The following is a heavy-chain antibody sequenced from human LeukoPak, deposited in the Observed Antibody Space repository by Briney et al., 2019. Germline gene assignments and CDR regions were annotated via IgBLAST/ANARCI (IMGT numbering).Heavy chain of an antibody. V-gene: IGHV3-30*18. Sequence: GGSLRLSCVASGFTFSNYYMHWVRQAPGKGLEWVAVISYDGSNKYYADSVKGRFTISRDNSKNTLYLQMNSLRAEDTAVYYCAKDKSSGWYFDYWGQGTLVTVSS. CDR1: GFTFSNYY. D-gene: IGHD6-19*01. CDR3: AKDKSSGWYFDY. CDR2: ISYDGSNK. J-gene: IGHJ4*02.